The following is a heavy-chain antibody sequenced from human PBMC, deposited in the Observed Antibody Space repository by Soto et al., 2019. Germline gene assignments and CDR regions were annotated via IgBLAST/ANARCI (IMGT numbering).Heavy chain of an antibody. CDR2: ISGSGGST. CDR3: ARVKLVAVASLFSYYFDS. CDR1: GFTFSSYA. V-gene: IGHV3-23*01. D-gene: IGHD2-8*02. J-gene: IGHJ4*01. Sequence: GGSLRLSCVASGFTFSSYAMSWVRQAPGKGLEWVSAISGSGGSTYYADSVKGRFTISRDNSKNTLYLQMNSLRAEDTAVYYCARVKLVAVASLFSYYFDSWGQGTLVTVSS.